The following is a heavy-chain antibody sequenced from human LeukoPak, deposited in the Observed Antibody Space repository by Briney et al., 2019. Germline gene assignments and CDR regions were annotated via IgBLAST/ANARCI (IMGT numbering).Heavy chain of an antibody. CDR2: ISSSSSTI. V-gene: IGHV3-48*01. CDR1: GFTFKNSW. CDR3: APRPGGYMDV. J-gene: IGHJ6*03. D-gene: IGHD1-1*01. Sequence: GGSLRLSCAASGFTFKNSWMSWVRQAPGKGLEWVSYISSSSSTIYYADSVKGRFTISRDNAKNSLYLQMNSLRAEDTAVYYCAPRPGGYMDVWGKGTTVTVSS.